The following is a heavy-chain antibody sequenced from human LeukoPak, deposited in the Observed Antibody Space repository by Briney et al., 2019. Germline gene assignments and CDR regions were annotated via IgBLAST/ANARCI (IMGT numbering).Heavy chain of an antibody. Sequence: PSETLSLTCAVYGGSFSGYYWSWIRQPPGKGLEWIGEINHSGSTNYNPSLKSRVTISVDTSKNQFSLKLSSVTAADTAVYYCARGTMVRGVIITGYRRYYYMDVWGKGTTVTVSS. CDR2: INHSGST. CDR3: ARGTMVRGVIITGYRRYYYMDV. CDR1: GGSFSGYY. D-gene: IGHD3-10*01. J-gene: IGHJ6*03. V-gene: IGHV4-34*01.